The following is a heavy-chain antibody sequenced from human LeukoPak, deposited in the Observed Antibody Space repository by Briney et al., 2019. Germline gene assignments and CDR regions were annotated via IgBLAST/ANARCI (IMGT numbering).Heavy chain of an antibody. J-gene: IGHJ5*02. D-gene: IGHD3-10*01. Sequence: EEPLKISCKGSAYSFTSYWIGWVRQMPGKGLEWMGIIYPGDSDTRYSPSFQVQVTISADKSISTACLQWSSLKASDTAMYYCARAPLYYDGSGIWFDPWGQGTLVTVSS. CDR1: AYSFTSYW. CDR2: IYPGDSDT. CDR3: ARAPLYYDGSGIWFDP. V-gene: IGHV5-51*01.